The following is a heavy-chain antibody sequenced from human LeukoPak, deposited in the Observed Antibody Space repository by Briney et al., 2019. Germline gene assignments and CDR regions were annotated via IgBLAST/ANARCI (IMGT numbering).Heavy chain of an antibody. CDR2: INHSGST. CDR1: GASMSNYY. J-gene: IGHJ4*02. Sequence: SETLSLTCNVSGASMSNYYWVWIRQPPGKGLEWIGEINHSGSTNYNPSLKSRVTISVDTSKNQFSLKLSSVTAADTAVYYCAREYSWYYFDYWGQGTLVTVSS. CDR3: AREYSWYYFDY. D-gene: IGHD6-6*01. V-gene: IGHV4-34*01.